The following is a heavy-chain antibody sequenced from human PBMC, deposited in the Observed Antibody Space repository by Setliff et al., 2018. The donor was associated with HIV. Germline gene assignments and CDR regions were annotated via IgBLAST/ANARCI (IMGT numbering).Heavy chain of an antibody. D-gene: IGHD4-17*01. CDR2: ISGSGGST. V-gene: IGHV3-23*01. CDR3: AMRVTTVEY. J-gene: IGHJ4*02. Sequence: GGSLRLSCAASGFTFSNYSMNWVRQAPGKGLEWVSVISGSGGSTYYADSVKGRFTISRDNSKKTLYLQMNSLRAEDTAVYYCAMRVTTVEYWGQGTLVTVSS. CDR1: GFTFSNYS.